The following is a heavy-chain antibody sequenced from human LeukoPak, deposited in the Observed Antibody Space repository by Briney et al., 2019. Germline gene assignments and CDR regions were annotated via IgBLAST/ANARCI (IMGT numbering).Heavy chain of an antibody. CDR3: ARGDTAMTTSFDY. CDR2: FYTSGST. J-gene: IGHJ4*02. Sequence: PSETLSLTCSVSGDSISGYYWSWIRQPAGKGLEWIGRFYTSGSTNYNPSLKSRVPMSLDTSKNQFSLKLSSVTAADTAVYYCARGDTAMTTSFDYWGQGILVTVSS. D-gene: IGHD5-18*01. V-gene: IGHV4-4*07. CDR1: GDSISGYY.